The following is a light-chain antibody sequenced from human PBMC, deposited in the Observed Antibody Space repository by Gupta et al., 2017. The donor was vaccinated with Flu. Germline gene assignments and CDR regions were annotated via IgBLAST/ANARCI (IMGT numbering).Light chain of an antibody. J-gene: IGKJ4*01. V-gene: IGKV3-11*01. CDR3: QQRSVWPLT. CDR2: DTS. Sequence: GDRATLSGRASQSVGRQLAWYQHKPGRAPRLLMYDTSNRATGIPARFSGSGSGADFTLTISSLEPEDFAVYYCQQRSVWPLTFGGGTKVEIK. CDR1: QSVGRQ.